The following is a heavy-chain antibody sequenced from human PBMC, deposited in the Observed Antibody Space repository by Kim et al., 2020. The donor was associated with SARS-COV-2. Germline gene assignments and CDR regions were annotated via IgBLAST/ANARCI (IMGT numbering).Heavy chain of an antibody. Sequence: SPSFQGQVTISADKSISTAYLQWSSLKASDTAMYYCARQDYYGSGTPGYWGQGTLVTVSS. CDR3: ARQDYYGSGTPGY. J-gene: IGHJ4*02. D-gene: IGHD3-10*01. V-gene: IGHV5-51*01.